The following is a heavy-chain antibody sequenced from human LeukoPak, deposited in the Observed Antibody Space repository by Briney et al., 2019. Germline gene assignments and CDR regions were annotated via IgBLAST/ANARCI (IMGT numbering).Heavy chain of an antibody. J-gene: IGHJ5*02. CDR2: IYYSGST. Sequence: SETLSLTCTVSGGSISSGDYYWSWIRQPPGKGLEWIGYIYYSGSTYYNPSLKSRVTISVDTSKNQFSLKLSSVTAADTAVYYCARDLAVAGRASNWFDPWGQGTLDTVSS. V-gene: IGHV4-30-4*01. CDR1: GGSISSGDYY. D-gene: IGHD6-19*01. CDR3: ARDLAVAGRASNWFDP.